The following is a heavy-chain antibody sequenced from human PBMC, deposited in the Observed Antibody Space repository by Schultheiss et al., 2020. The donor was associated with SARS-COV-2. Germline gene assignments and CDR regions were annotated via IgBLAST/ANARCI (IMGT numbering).Heavy chain of an antibody. Sequence: GSLRLSCTVSGGSISSGSFYWAWIRRPPGKGLEWIGSIYYSGSTYYNPSLKSRVTISLGTSKNQFSLKLSSVTAADTAVYYCAKAHLVVVTTEPFDYWGQGTLVTVSS. D-gene: IGHD2-15*01. CDR2: IYYSGST. CDR3: AKAHLVVVTTEPFDY. V-gene: IGHV4-39*07. CDR1: GGSISSGSFY. J-gene: IGHJ4*02.